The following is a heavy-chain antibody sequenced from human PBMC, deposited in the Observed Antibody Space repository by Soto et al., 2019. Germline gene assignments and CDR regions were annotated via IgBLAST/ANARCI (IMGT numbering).Heavy chain of an antibody. CDR3: ARLLIDYGGNPASGMDV. CDR2: IIPIFGTA. Sequence: ASVKVSCKASGGTFSSYAISWVRQAPGQGLEWMGGIIPIFGTANYAQKFQGRVTITADESTSTAYMGLSSLRSEDTAVYYCARLLIDYGGNPASGMDVWGQGTTVTVSS. D-gene: IGHD4-17*01. CDR1: GGTFSSYA. J-gene: IGHJ6*02. V-gene: IGHV1-69*13.